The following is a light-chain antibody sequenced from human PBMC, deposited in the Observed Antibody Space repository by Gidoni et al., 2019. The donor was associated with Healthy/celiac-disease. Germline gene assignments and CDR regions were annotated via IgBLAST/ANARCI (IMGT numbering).Light chain of an antibody. V-gene: IGKV3-20*01. Sequence: EIVLKPSPGTLSLSPGERATLSCRASQSVSSSYLAWYQQKPGQAPRLLIYGASSRATGIPDRFSGSGSGTDFTLTISRLEPEDFAVYYCQQYGSSPYTFGQGTKLEIK. CDR1: QSVSSSY. CDR2: GAS. CDR3: QQYGSSPYT. J-gene: IGKJ2*01.